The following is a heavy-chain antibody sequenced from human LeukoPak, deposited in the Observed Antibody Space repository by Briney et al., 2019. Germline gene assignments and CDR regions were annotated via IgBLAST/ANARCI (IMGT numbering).Heavy chain of an antibody. Sequence: SETLSLTCTVSGGSISSYSWSWIRQPAGKGLEWIGSGSTYYNPSLKSRVTMSVDTSKNQFSLKLSSVTAADTAVYYCARDGAVTRNSFDIWGQGTMVTVSS. J-gene: IGHJ3*02. V-gene: IGHV4-4*07. D-gene: IGHD3-16*01. CDR2: SGST. CDR3: ARDGAVTRNSFDI. CDR1: GGSISSYS.